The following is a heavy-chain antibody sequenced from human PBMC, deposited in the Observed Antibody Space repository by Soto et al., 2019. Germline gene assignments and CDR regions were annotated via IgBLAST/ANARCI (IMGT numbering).Heavy chain of an antibody. CDR2: IYSGGST. D-gene: IGHD3-3*01. J-gene: IGHJ5*02. Sequence: HPWGPLILSAPASGFTGSSNHMSWVGQAPGKGLEWVSVIYSGGSTYYADSVKGRFTISRDNSKNTLYLQMNSLGAEDTAVYYCAREGYDFWSGYYANHWFDPWGQGTLVTVSS. CDR1: GFTGSSNH. CDR3: AREGYDFWSGYYANHWFDP. V-gene: IGHV3-53*01.